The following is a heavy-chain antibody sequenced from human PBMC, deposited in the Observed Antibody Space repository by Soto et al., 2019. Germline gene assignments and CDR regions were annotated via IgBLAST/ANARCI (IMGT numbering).Heavy chain of an antibody. CDR1: CGSISGYF. CDR3: ARAKMDWNYDY. D-gene: IGHD1-7*01. V-gene: IGHV4-59*01. J-gene: IGHJ4*02. Sequence: ALETLSPTRAVFCGSISGYFWGRVRQPPGKGLEWIGYIYYSGSTNYNPSLKSRVTISVDTSKNQFSLKLSSVTAADTAVYYCARAKMDWNYDYWGQGTLVTVSS. CDR2: IYYSGST.